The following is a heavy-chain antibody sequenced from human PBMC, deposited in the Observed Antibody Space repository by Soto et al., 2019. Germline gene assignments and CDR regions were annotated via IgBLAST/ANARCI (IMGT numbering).Heavy chain of an antibody. D-gene: IGHD4-17*01. V-gene: IGHV4-38-2*02. Sequence: SETLSLTCAVSGYSISSGYYWGWIRQPPGKGLEWIGSIYHSGSTYYNPSLKSRVAISVDTSKNQFSLKLSSVTAADTAVYYCARERPTVTVFDYWGQGTLVTVSS. CDR1: GYSISSGYY. CDR3: ARERPTVTVFDY. J-gene: IGHJ4*02. CDR2: IYHSGST.